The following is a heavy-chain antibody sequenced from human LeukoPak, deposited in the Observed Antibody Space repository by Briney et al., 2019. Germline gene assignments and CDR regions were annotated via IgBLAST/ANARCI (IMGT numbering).Heavy chain of an antibody. Sequence: ASVTVSCKASGGTFSSYAISWVRQAPGQGLEWMGGIIPIFGTANYAQKFQGRVTITADESTSTAYMELSSLRSEDTAVYYCARGSKIAAAGTDYWGQGTLVTVSS. J-gene: IGHJ4*02. V-gene: IGHV1-69*13. CDR3: ARGSKIAAAGTDY. CDR2: IIPIFGTA. CDR1: GGTFSSYA. D-gene: IGHD6-13*01.